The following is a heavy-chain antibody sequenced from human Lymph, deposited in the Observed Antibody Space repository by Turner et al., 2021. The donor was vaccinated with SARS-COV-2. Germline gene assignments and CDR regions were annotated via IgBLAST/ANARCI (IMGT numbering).Heavy chain of an antibody. J-gene: IGHJ4*02. D-gene: IGHD3-16*01. CDR1: GFTFSSYG. V-gene: IGHV3-33*01. CDR3: ARHNGGRLDY. Sequence: QVQLVESGGGGVQPGRSLRLACTASGFTFSSYGMHWVRQAPGKGLEWVAVIWYDGSNKYYADSVKGRFTISRDNSKNTLYLQMNSLRAEDTAVYYCARHNGGRLDYWGQGTLVTVSS. CDR2: IWYDGSNK.